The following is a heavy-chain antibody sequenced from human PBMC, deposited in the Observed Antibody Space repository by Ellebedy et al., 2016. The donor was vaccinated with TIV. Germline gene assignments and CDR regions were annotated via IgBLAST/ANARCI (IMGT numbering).Heavy chain of an antibody. J-gene: IGHJ4*02. D-gene: IGHD2-21*02. V-gene: IGHV1-69*04. CDR1: GGIFSSYA. CDR3: ARTNLAYCGGDCYWGY. CDR2: IIPILGIA. Sequence: SSVKVSCXASGGIFSSYAISWVRQAPGQGLEWMGRIIPILGIANYAQKFQGRVTITADKSTSTAYMELSSLRSEDTAVYYCARTNLAYCGGDCYWGYWGQGTLVTVSS.